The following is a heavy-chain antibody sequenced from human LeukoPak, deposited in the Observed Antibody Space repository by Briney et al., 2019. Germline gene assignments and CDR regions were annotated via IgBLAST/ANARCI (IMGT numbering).Heavy chain of an antibody. D-gene: IGHD1-26*01. CDR2: ISYDGSNK. J-gene: IGHJ3*02. V-gene: IGHV3-30-3*01. Sequence: TGGSLRLSCAASGFTFSSYAMHWVRQAPGKGLEWVAVISYDGSNKYYADSVKGRFTISRDNSKNTLYLQMNSLRAEDTAVYYCAIVGATHDAFDIWGQGTMVTVSS. CDR1: GFTFSSYA. CDR3: AIVGATHDAFDI.